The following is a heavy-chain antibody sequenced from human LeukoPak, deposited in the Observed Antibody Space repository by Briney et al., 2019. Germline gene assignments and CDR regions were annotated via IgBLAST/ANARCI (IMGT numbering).Heavy chain of an antibody. CDR1: GFTFSSYA. V-gene: IGHV3-23*01. CDR2: ISGSGAYT. CDR3: AREGGYSYGYIYYYYYGMDV. J-gene: IGHJ6*02. Sequence: PGGSLRLSCAAFGFTFSSYAMSWVRQAPGKGLEWVSTISGSGAYTYYADSVKGRFTISRDNSKNTLYLQMNSLRAEDTAVYYCAREGGYSYGYIYYYYYGMDVWGQGTTVTVSS. D-gene: IGHD5-18*01.